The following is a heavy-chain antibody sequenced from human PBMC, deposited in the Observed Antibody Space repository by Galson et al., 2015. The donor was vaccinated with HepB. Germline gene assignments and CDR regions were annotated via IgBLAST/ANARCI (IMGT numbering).Heavy chain of an antibody. D-gene: IGHD7-27*01. J-gene: IGHJ4*02. CDR2: IFYSGST. CDR1: GGSINNYY. Sequence: LTCTVSGGSINNYYWSWIRQPPGKGLEWIGYIFYSGSTHYNPSLESRLSISLDTSKSLFSLHLRSVIAADTAVYYCARKSLGNFDSWGRGTPVTVSS. V-gene: IGHV4-59*12. CDR3: ARKSLGNFDS.